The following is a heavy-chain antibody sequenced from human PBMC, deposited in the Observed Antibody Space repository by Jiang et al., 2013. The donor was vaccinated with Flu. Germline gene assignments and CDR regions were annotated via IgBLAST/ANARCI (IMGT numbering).Heavy chain of an antibody. J-gene: IGHJ4*02. CDR2: IYYSGRT. V-gene: IGHV4-59*01. CDR1: GGSLSSYF. CDR3: ARAGGDSYGLDF. D-gene: IGHD5-18*01. Sequence: VQLVESGPGLVKPSETLSLTCTVSGGSLSSYFWSWIRQPPGKGLEWIGYIYYSGRTKYNSSLKSRVTISEDTSKNQFSLKLSSVTAADTAVYYCARAGGDSYGLDFWGQGTQVTVSS.